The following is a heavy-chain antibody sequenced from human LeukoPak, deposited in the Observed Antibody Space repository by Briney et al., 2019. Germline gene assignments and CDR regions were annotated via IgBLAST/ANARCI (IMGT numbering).Heavy chain of an antibody. CDR1: GGSISSYY. J-gene: IGHJ5*02. CDR3: ARGEVIIRGWFDP. V-gene: IGHV4-59*01. D-gene: IGHD3-3*01. Sequence: PSETLSLTCTVSGGSISSYYWSWIRQPPGKGLEWIGYIYYSGSTNYNPSLKSRVTISVDTSKNQFSLKLSSVTAADTAVYYCARGEVIIRGWFDPWGQGTLVTVSS. CDR2: IYYSGST.